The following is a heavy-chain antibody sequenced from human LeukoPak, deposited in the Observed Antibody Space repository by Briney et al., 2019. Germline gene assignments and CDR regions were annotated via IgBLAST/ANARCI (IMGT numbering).Heavy chain of an antibody. CDR2: TRNKANSYTT. CDR3: ARGPRGYSYGYWIGYYFDY. D-gene: IGHD5-18*01. J-gene: IGHJ4*02. CDR1: GFTFSDHY. Sequence: PGGSLRLSCAASGFTFSDHYMDWVRQAPGKGLEWVGRTRNKANSYTTEYAASVKGRLTISRDDSKNSLYLQMNSLKTEDTAVYYCARGPRGYSYGYWIGYYFDYWGQGTLVTVSS. V-gene: IGHV3-72*01.